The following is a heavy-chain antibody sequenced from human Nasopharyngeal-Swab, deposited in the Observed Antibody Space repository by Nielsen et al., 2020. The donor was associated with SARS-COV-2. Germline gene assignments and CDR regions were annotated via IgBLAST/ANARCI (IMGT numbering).Heavy chain of an antibody. J-gene: IGHJ6*03. Sequence: GESLKISCAASGFTFSSYWMHWVRQAPGKGLVWVSRINSDGSSTSYADSVKGRFTISRDNAKNTLYLQMNSLRAEDTAVYYCAKASGYIGELLYYYYYMDVWGKGTTVTVSS. CDR1: GFTFSSYW. CDR2: INSDGSST. D-gene: IGHD3-10*01. CDR3: AKASGYIGELLYYYYYMDV. V-gene: IGHV3-74*01.